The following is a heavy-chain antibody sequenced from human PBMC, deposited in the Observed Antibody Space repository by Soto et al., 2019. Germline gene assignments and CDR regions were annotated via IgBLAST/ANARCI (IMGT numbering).Heavy chain of an antibody. J-gene: IGHJ6*02. CDR1: GFTVSSNY. V-gene: IGHV3-53*01. D-gene: IGHD1-26*01. CDR3: AREHIVGANFLPYYYGMDV. CDR2: IYSGGST. Sequence: GGSLRLSCAASGFTVSSNYMSWVRQAPGKGLEWVSVIYSGGSTYYADSVKGRFTISRDNSKNTLYLQMNSLGAEDTAVYYCAREHIVGANFLPYYYGMDVWGQGTTVTVSS.